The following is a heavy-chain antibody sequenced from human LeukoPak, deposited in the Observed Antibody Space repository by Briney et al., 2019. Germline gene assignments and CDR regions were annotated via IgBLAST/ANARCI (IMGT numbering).Heavy chain of an antibody. CDR2: IYYSGST. CDR1: GGSISSSSYY. J-gene: IGHJ4*02. V-gene: IGHV4-39*07. D-gene: IGHD1-26*01. Sequence: SETLSLTCTVSGGSISSSSYYWGWIRQPPGKGLEWIGSIYYSGSTYYNPSLKSRVTISVDTSKNQFSLKLSSVTAADTAVYYCARGGKGGSYYARDGYFDYWGQGTLVTVSS. CDR3: ARGGKGGSYYARDGYFDY.